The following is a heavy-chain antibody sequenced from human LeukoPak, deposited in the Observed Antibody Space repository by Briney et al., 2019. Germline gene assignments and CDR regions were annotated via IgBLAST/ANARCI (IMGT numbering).Heavy chain of an antibody. Sequence: PRGSLRLSCADSRSTFYDYGLSSVRQAPAKGLEWVSAINWNGDSTGYVDSVKGRFAISRDNAKDPLYMQMNSLKSESAAVYYCARSLGHRRIARDGMDYFYYWGQGTLVTVSS. V-gene: IGHV3-20*04. CDR1: RSTFYDYG. CDR2: INWNGDST. D-gene: IGHD6-13*01. CDR3: ARSLGHRRIARDGMDYFYY. J-gene: IGHJ4*02.